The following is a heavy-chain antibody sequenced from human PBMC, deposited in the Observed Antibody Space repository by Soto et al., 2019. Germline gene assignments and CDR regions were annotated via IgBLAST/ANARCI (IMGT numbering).Heavy chain of an antibody. J-gene: IGHJ4*02. CDR1: GFTFSSYG. CDR2: ISYDGSNK. D-gene: IGHD6-19*01. Sequence: QVQLVESGGGVVQPGRSLRLSCAASGFTFSSYGMHWVRQAPGKGLEWVAVISYDGSNKYYADSVKGRFTISRDNSKNTLYLQMNSLRAEDTAVYYCPNPTVAGTVRNYWGQGTLVTVSS. CDR3: PNPTVAGTVRNY. V-gene: IGHV3-30*18.